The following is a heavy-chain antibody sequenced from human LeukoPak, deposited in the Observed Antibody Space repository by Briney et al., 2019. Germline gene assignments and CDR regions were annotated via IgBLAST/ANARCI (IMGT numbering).Heavy chain of an antibody. CDR3: ARLVPRFLGSPKLDAFDI. J-gene: IGHJ3*02. CDR1: GGTFSIYA. D-gene: IGHD1-26*01. V-gene: IGHV1-69*13. CDR2: IIPIFGTA. Sequence: GASVNVSCKASGGTFSIYAISWVRQAPGQGREGMGGIIPIFGTANYAQKYKGRVTITADESKSTAYMELSSMRSEDTAVYYCARLVPRFLGSPKLDAFDIWGQGTMVTVSS.